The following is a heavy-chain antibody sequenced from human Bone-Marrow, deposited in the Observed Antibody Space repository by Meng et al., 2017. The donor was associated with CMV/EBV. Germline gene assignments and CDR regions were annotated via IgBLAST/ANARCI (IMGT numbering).Heavy chain of an antibody. CDR1: GYSFTSYW. Sequence: GESLKISCKGSGYSFTSYWIGWVRQMPGKGLEWMGIIYPDDSDTRYSPSFQGQVTISADKSISTAYLQWSSLKASDTAMYYCARPYCSGGSCYGAPFDYWGQGTLVTGSS. J-gene: IGHJ4*02. V-gene: IGHV5-51*01. D-gene: IGHD2-15*01. CDR2: IYPDDSDT. CDR3: ARPYCSGGSCYGAPFDY.